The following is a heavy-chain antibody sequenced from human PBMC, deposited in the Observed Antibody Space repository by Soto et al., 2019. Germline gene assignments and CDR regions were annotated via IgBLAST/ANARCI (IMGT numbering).Heavy chain of an antibody. CDR3: ARDGAGAYGLGWFDP. CDR1: GDSISRGGYY. J-gene: IGHJ5*02. V-gene: IGHV4-31*03. D-gene: IGHD2-21*01. Sequence: QVQLQESGPGLVKPSQTLSLTCTVSGDSISRGGYYWNWLRQHPRKGLEWIGYIYHSGSTIYNPSRMGRGAVSVDTSKTRLSRELSNVTAADSAVYYCARDGAGAYGLGWFDPWGQGILVTVSS. CDR2: IYHSGST.